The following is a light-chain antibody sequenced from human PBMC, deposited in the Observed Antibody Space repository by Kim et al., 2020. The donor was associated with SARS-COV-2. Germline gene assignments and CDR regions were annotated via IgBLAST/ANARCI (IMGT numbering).Light chain of an antibody. V-gene: IGKV3-11*01. J-gene: IGKJ2*01. CDR2: DAS. Sequence: LSLSAGERATLSCRASQSVSSYLAWYQQKPGQAPRLLIYDASNRATGIPARFSGSGSGTDFTLTISSLEPEDFAVYYCQQRSNWPTFGQGTKLEI. CDR1: QSVSSY. CDR3: QQRSNWPT.